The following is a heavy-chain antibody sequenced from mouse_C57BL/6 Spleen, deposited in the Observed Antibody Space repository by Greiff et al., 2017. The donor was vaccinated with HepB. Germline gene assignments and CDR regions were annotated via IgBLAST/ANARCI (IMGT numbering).Heavy chain of an antibody. CDR1: GYTFTSYW. J-gene: IGHJ2*01. Sequence: QVQLQQPGAELVMPGASVKLSCKASGYTFTSYWMHWVKQRPGQGLEWIGEIDPSDSYTNYNQKFKGKSTLTVDKSSSTAYMQLSSLTSEDSAVYYCARIGTGYLDYWGQGTTLTVSS. D-gene: IGHD3-1*01. CDR3: ARIGTGYLDY. V-gene: IGHV1-69*01. CDR2: IDPSDSYT.